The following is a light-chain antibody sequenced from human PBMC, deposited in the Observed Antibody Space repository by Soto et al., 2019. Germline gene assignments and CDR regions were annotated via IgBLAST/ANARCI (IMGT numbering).Light chain of an antibody. V-gene: IGKV3-20*01. CDR3: QQYGSYPLT. CDR2: ETS. Sequence: EVVLTQSPGALSLSPGERATLSCRASHSVDSSYFAWYQQRPGQAPRLLIYETSSRATGIPDRFSGRGSGTDFTLTVSRLEPEDFAVYFCQQYGSYPLTFGGGTKVEIK. CDR1: HSVDSSY. J-gene: IGKJ4*01.